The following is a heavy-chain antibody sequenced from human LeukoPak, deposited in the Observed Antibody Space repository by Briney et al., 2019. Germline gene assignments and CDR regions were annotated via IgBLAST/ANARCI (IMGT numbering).Heavy chain of an antibody. V-gene: IGHV3-48*02. D-gene: IGHD3-10*01. CDR1: EFTFNSYS. Sequence: PGGSLRLSCAASEFTFNSYSMNWVRQAPGKGLEWVSYINTRGEATHYADSVRGRFIISRDNAKSSLYLQMNSLRDEDTAIYYCAREGYYGAFDIWGQGTMVTVSS. J-gene: IGHJ3*02. CDR3: AREGYYGAFDI. CDR2: INTRGEAT.